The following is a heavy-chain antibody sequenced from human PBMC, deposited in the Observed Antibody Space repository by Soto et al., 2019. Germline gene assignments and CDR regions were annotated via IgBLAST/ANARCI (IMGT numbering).Heavy chain of an antibody. J-gene: IGHJ3*02. Sequence: GGSLRLSCAASGFTFSRYSMHWVRQAPGKGLEWVAVTWYDGSDKYYADSVKGRFTISRDNSKNTLYLQMSSLRAEDTAVYYCAKDFSSSFDAFDSWGQGTMVTVSS. D-gene: IGHD6-13*01. V-gene: IGHV3-33*06. CDR1: GFTFSRYS. CDR2: TWYDGSDK. CDR3: AKDFSSSFDAFDS.